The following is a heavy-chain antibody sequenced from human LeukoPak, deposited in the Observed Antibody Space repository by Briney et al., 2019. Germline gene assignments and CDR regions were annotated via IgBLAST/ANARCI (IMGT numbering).Heavy chain of an antibody. D-gene: IGHD3-10*01. V-gene: IGHV4-38-2*02. Sequence: PSETLSLTCTVSGYSISSGYYWGWIRQPPGKGLEWIGSIYHSGSTYYNPSLKSRVTISVDTSKNQFSLKLSSVTAADTAVYYCARENVRYYYGSGAENDYWGQGTLVTVSS. CDR2: IYHSGST. CDR3: ARENVRYYYGSGAENDY. J-gene: IGHJ4*02. CDR1: GYSISSGYY.